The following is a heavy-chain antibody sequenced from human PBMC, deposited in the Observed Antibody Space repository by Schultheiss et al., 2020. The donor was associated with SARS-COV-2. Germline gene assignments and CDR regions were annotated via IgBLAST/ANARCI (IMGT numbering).Heavy chain of an antibody. V-gene: IGHV3-30*04. CDR1: GFTFSSYA. Sequence: GGSLRLSCAASGFTFSSYAMHWVRQAPGKGLEWVAVISYDGSNKYYADSVKGRFTISRDNSKNTLSLQLNSLRAEDTAVYNCARGKVVPAATFDYWGQGTLVTVSS. D-gene: IGHD2-2*01. CDR2: ISYDGSNK. CDR3: ARGKVVPAATFDY. J-gene: IGHJ4*02.